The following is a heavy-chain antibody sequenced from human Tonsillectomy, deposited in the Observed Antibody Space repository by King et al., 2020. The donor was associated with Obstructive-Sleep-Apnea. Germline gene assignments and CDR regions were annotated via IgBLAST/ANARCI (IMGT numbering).Heavy chain of an antibody. V-gene: IGHV4-39*01. CDR1: GGSITSSSHY. CDR3: ARRRELRGVVHFDY. CDR2: IYYSGST. D-gene: IGHD3-10*01. Sequence: LQLQESGPGLVKPSETLSLTCTVSGGSITSSSHYRGWIRQPPGKRLEWIGNIYYSGSTSYNPSLRSRVTISVNTSKNQFSLKLTSVTAADTAVYFCARRRELRGVVHFDYWGPGTLVTVSS. J-gene: IGHJ4*02.